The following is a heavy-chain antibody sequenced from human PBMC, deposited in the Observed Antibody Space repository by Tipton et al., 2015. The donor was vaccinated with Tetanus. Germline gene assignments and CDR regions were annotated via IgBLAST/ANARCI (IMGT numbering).Heavy chain of an antibody. J-gene: IGHJ6*02. CDR2: INHRGGT. V-gene: IGHV4-34*01. D-gene: IGHD6-19*01. CDR3: ARGSKGSTAWFPDHYGMDV. Sequence: TLSLTCAVSGGSFSGFYWSWIRQPPGKGLEWIGEINHRGGTSYKPSLKSRVTISVDTSKNQFSLNMTSVTAADTAVYYCARGSKGSTAWFPDHYGMDVWGQGTTVTVSS. CDR1: GGSFSGFY.